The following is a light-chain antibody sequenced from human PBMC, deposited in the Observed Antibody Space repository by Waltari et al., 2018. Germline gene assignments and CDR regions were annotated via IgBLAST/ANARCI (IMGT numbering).Light chain of an antibody. J-gene: IGKJ5*01. Sequence: ETVLTQSPGTLSLSPGQRATLSCRSSQSVHSNFLAWYQQKPGQAPRLLILGISSRATGIPDRFSGSGSGTDFTLTISRLEPEDSAVYYCQQYGSFPTFGQGTRLEIK. CDR1: QSVHSNF. CDR2: GIS. V-gene: IGKV3-20*01. CDR3: QQYGSFPT.